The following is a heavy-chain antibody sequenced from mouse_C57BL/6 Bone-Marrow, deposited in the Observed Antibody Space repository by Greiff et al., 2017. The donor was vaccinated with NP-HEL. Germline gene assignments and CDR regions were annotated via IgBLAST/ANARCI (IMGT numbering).Heavy chain of an antibody. CDR1: GYTFTDHT. CDR2: IYPRDGST. J-gene: IGHJ1*03. D-gene: IGHD2-2*01. Sequence: VKLMESDAELVKPGASVKISCKASGYTFTDHTIHWVKQRPEQGLEWIGYIYPRDGSTKYNEKFKGKATLTADKSSSTAYMQLNSLTSEDSAVYCGARFGYYGYFDVWGTGTTVTVSS. CDR3: ARFGYYGYFDV. V-gene: IGHV1-78*01.